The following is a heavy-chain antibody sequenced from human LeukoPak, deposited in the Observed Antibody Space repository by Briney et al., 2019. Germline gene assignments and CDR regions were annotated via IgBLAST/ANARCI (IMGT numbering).Heavy chain of an antibody. CDR3: ARVKTDILIPDS. D-gene: IGHD2-21*02. CDR2: IRFDGSNT. V-gene: IGHV3-30*02. J-gene: IGHJ4*02. CDR1: GFTFRLFG. Sequence: GGSLRLSCVASGFTFRLFGMHWVRQAPGKGLEWVSFIRFDGSNTYHADSVKGRFTISRDNSKNTLYLQMNSLTSADTAVYYCARVKTDILIPDSWGQGTLVTVSS.